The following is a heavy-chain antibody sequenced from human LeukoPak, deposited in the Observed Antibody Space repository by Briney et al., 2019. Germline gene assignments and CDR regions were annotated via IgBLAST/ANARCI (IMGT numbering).Heavy chain of an antibody. Sequence: GGSLRLSCAVSGFTFTDTYMTWIRQAPGKGLESLSYISPSGTDISYADSVKGRFTISRDNAKNSLYLQMNSLRADDTAVYYCARVQWLATGYYFDYWGQGTLVTVSS. D-gene: IGHD6-19*01. J-gene: IGHJ4*02. CDR3: ARVQWLATGYYFDY. CDR1: GFTFTDTY. V-gene: IGHV3-11*04. CDR2: ISPSGTDI.